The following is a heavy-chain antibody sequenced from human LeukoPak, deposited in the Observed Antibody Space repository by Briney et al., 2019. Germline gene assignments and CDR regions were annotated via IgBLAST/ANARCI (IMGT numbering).Heavy chain of an antibody. CDR3: ARHGSSYSLDC. CDR2: ISYSGST. CDR1: GGSINGYY. J-gene: IGHJ4*02. D-gene: IGHD6-13*01. V-gene: IGHV4-59*08. Sequence: SETLSLTCTVSGGSINGYYWSWIRQPPGKGLEWIDYISYSGSTNYNPSLKSRVTMSVDTSKNQFSLRLSSVTAADTAVYYCARHGSSYSLDCWGQGTLVTVSS.